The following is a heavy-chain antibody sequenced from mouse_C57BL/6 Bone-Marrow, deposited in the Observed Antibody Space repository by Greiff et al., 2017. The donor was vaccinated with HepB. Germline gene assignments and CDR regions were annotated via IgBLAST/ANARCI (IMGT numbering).Heavy chain of an antibody. CDR2: IYPRDGST. CDR1: GYTFKSYD. D-gene: IGHD1-1*01. Sequence: VQLQESGPELVKPGASVKLSCKASGYTFKSYDINWVKQRPGQGLEWIGWIYPRDGSTKYTEKFKGKATLTVDTSSSTAYMELHSLTSEDSAVYFCARKTAYGSSYSYAMDYWGQGTSVTVSS. CDR3: ARKTAYGSSYSYAMDY. J-gene: IGHJ4*01. V-gene: IGHV1-85*01.